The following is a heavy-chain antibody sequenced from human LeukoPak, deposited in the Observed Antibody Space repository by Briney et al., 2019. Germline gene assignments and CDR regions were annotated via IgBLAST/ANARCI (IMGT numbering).Heavy chain of an antibody. CDR3: ARRDGYTQNFDY. V-gene: IGHV1-2*02. J-gene: IGHJ4*02. D-gene: IGHD5-24*01. CDR1: GGTFSSYA. CDR2: INPNNGGT. Sequence: ASVKVSCKASGGTFSSYAISWVRQAPGQGLEWMAWINPNNGGTNYAQKFQGRVTMTTDTSITTAYMELSRLTSDDTAVYYCARRDGYTQNFDYWGQGTLVTVSS.